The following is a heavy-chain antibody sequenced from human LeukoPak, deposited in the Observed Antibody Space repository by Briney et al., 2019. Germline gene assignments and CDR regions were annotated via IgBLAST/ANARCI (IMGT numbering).Heavy chain of an antibody. CDR3: ARDLQWLVPGY. V-gene: IGHV3-21*01. CDR2: ISSSSSYI. J-gene: IGHJ4*02. Sequence: PGGSLRLSCAASGFTFSSYSMNWVRQAPGKGLEWVSSISSSSSYIYYADSVKGRFTISRDNAKNSLYPQMNSLRAEDTAVYYCARDLQWLVPGYWGQGTLVTVSS. CDR1: GFTFSSYS. D-gene: IGHD6-19*01.